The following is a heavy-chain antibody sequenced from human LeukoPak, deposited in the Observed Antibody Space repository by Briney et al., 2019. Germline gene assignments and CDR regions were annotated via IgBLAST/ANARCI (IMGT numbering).Heavy chain of an antibody. V-gene: IGHV3-23*01. J-gene: IGHJ4*02. CDR3: AKALAVAGTRYFDY. CDR2: ISGSGGST. D-gene: IGHD6-19*01. Sequence: GGSLRLSCAASGFTFSSYAMSWVRQAPGKGLEWVSAISGSGGSTYYADSVKGRFTVSRDNSKNTLYLQMNSLRAEDTAVYYCAKALAVAGTRYFDYWGQGTLVTVSS. CDR1: GFTFSSYA.